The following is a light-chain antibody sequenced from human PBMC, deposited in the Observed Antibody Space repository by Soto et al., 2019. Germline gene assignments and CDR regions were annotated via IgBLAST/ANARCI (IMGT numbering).Light chain of an antibody. J-gene: IGKJ5*01. CDR2: GAS. V-gene: IGKV3-20*01. CDR3: QQYGSSPPIT. Sequence: EIVLTQSPGTLSLSPGERATLSCRASQSVSSSYLAWYQQKPGQAPRLLIYGASSRATGIPDRFSGSGSGTDFTLTISRLEPEDVAVYYCQQYGSSPPITFGQGIRLEIK. CDR1: QSVSSSY.